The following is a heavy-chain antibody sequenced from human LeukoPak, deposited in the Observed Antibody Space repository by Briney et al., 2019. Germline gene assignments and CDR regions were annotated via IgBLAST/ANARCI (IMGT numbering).Heavy chain of an antibody. J-gene: IGHJ4*02. V-gene: IGHV3-30*18. Sequence: GGSLRLSCAASGFTFSSYGMHWVRQAPGKGLEWVAVISYDGSNKYYADSVKGRFTISGDNSKNTLYLQMNSLRAEDTAVYYCAKEGHGSSLDYWGQGTLVTVSS. D-gene: IGHD6-13*01. CDR3: AKEGHGSSLDY. CDR2: ISYDGSNK. CDR1: GFTFSSYG.